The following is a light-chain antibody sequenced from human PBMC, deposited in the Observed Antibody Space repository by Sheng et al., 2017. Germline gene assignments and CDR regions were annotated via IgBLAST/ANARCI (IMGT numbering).Light chain of an antibody. J-gene: IGLJ2*01. CDR3: SSSSGSGSVV. V-gene: IGLV2-14*03. Sequence: QSALTQPASVSGSPGQSITISCTGTSSDIGSSKYVSWFQQHPGKAPRLILYDVTNRPSGVSNRFSGSKSFNTASLTISGLQADDEADYYCSSSSGSGSVVFGGGTKVTVL. CDR1: SSDIGSSKY. CDR2: DVT.